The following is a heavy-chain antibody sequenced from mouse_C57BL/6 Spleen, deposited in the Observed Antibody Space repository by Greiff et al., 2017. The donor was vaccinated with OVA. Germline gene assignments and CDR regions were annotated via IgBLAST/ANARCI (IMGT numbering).Heavy chain of an antibody. CDR1: GYTFTSYW. Sequence: QVQLQQPGAELVKPGASVKLSCKASGYTFTSYWMQWVKQRPGQGLEWIGEIDPSDSYTNYNQKFKGKATLTVDTSSSTAYMQLSSLTSEDSAVYYGANGLYYGKGYAMDYWGQGTSVTVSS. CDR2: IDPSDSYT. V-gene: IGHV1-50*01. CDR3: ANGLYYGKGYAMDY. J-gene: IGHJ4*01. D-gene: IGHD2-1*01.